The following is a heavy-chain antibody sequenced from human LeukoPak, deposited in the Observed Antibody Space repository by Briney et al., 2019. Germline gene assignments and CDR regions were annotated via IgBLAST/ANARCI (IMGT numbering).Heavy chain of an antibody. CDR3: AKEMGFKIREVMLGFFEY. CDR1: GFTVSSNY. D-gene: IGHD3-10*01. CDR2: ISNDGDT. J-gene: IGHJ4*02. Sequence: GGSLRHSCAASGFTVSSNYTSWVRQGPGKGLECVSVISNDGDTYYADSVKGRFTISRDNSKKTLYLEMNSLRAEDTAVYYCAKEMGFKIREVMLGFFEYWGQGTLVTVSS. V-gene: IGHV3-53*01.